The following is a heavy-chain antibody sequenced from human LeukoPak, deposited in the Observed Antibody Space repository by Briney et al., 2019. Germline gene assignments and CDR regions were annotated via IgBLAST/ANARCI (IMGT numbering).Heavy chain of an antibody. J-gene: IGHJ4*02. CDR1: GFTFSSYS. D-gene: IGHD3-10*01. V-gene: IGHV3-48*04. CDR2: ISSSGYTI. CDR3: AKVGGLGSFYRSPYFAY. Sequence: QPGGSLRLSCAASGFTFSSYSMNWVRQAPGKGLEWVSYISSSGYTIYYADSVKGRFTISRDTAKNSLYLQMNSLRPEDTALYYCAKVGGLGSFYRSPYFAYWGQGTLVTVSS.